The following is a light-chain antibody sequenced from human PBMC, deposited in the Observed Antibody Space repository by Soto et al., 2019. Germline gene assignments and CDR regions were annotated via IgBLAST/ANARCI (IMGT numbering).Light chain of an antibody. Sequence: QSALTQPASVSGSPGQSITISCTGTSSEVGGHNYVSWYQQHPGRAPKLMIFEVSKRPSGVSNRFSGSKSGNTASLTISGLQAEDEADYHCSSXRSGXXXVFGGGTXLT. CDR1: SSEVGGHNY. CDR2: EVS. CDR3: SSXRSGXXXV. J-gene: IGLJ3*02. V-gene: IGLV2-14*01.